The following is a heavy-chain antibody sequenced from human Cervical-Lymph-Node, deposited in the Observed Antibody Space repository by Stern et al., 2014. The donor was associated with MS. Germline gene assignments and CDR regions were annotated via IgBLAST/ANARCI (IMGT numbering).Heavy chain of an antibody. Sequence: QLVQSGAEVKKPGSSVKVSCKASGGTFSSYAISWVRQAPGQGLEWMGGSIPIFGTANHAQKFQGRVTNTADESNNTAYIALSSLRSEDTAVYYCARGELKEGLVRGMDVWGQGTTVTVSS. D-gene: IGHD1-26*01. CDR2: SIPIFGTA. J-gene: IGHJ6*02. CDR3: ARGELKEGLVRGMDV. V-gene: IGHV1-69*01. CDR1: GGTFSSYA.